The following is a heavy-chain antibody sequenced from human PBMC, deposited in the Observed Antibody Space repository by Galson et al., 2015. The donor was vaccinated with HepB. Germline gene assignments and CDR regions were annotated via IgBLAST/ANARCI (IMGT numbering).Heavy chain of an antibody. Sequence: LRLSCAASGFTFSSYAMSWVRQAPGKGLEWVSTISGSGGSTKYADSVKGRFTISRDNSKNTLYLQMNSLRAEDTAVYYCAKMSALAGGGEIDYWGQGTLVTVSS. D-gene: IGHD6-19*01. CDR1: GFTFSSYA. J-gene: IGHJ4*02. CDR3: AKMSALAGGGEIDY. V-gene: IGHV3-23*01. CDR2: ISGSGGST.